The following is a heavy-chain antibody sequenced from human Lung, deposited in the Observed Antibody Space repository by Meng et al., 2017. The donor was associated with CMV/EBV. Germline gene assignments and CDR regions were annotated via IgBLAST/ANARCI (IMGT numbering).Heavy chain of an antibody. V-gene: IGHV1-2*02. Sequence: ASVTVSCKASGYAFTGYYIHWLRQAPGQGLEWVGWIHPNSGDTHYAQKFQGRVTLTKYTSISTAYMELSRLRSDDTAVYYCARDLDWNYEYRGQGTLVTVSS. D-gene: IGHD1-7*01. CDR2: IHPNSGDT. CDR1: GYAFTGYY. CDR3: ARDLDWNYEY. J-gene: IGHJ4*02.